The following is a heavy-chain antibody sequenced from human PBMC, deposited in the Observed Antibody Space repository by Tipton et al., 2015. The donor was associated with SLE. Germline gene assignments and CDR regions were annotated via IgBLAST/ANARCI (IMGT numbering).Heavy chain of an antibody. D-gene: IGHD3-10*01. CDR1: GDSISGSTFH. J-gene: IGHJ4*02. Sequence: TLSLTCTVSGDSISGSTFHWGWIRPPPGKRLQWSGSIYYTGTTYYNPALKRRVTISVNTSKNQFSLKLKSVTAADTAVYYCARQNDCGSGSCPMGFWGQGTLVTVSS. CDR3: ARQNDCGSGSCPMGF. CDR2: IYYTGTT. V-gene: IGHV4-39*01.